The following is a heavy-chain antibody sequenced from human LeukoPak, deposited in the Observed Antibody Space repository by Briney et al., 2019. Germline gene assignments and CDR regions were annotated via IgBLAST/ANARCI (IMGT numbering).Heavy chain of an antibody. J-gene: IGHJ4*02. CDR2: ITGNGGDT. CDR3: AKGSSSSRPYYFDY. V-gene: IGHV3-23*01. CDR1: GFTFSSYA. Sequence: GGSLRLSCAASGFTFSSYAMSGVRQTPGKGLEWDSAITGNGGDTYSADSVKGRLTISRDNSKNTLYLQMDSLRAEDAAVYYCAKGSSSSRPYYFDYWGQGTLVTVSS. D-gene: IGHD6-6*01.